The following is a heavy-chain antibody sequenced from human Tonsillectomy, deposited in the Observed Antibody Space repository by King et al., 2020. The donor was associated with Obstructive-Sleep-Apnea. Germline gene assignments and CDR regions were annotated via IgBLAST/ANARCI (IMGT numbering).Heavy chain of an antibody. CDR3: ARSRGTGTTDIIDAFDI. Sequence: VQLVESGGGVVQPGGSLRLSYAASGFTFSTYGVHLFRQTPGKGLDWVAFIRYEGNDKYYASSVKGRFTISRDNSKNTLYLQMNSLRGEDAAVYYCARSRGTGTTDIIDAFDIWGQGAMVTVSS. D-gene: IGHD1-1*01. V-gene: IGHV3-30*02. CDR1: GFTFSTYG. CDR2: IRYEGNDK. J-gene: IGHJ3*02.